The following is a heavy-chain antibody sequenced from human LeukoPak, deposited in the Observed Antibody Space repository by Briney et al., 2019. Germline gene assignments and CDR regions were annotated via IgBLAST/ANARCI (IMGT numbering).Heavy chain of an antibody. V-gene: IGHV4-34*01. D-gene: IGHD5-24*01. CDR1: GGSFSGYY. CDR2: INHSGST. J-gene: IGHJ4*02. CDR3: ARDLRYGSPDY. Sequence: SETLSLTCAVYGGSFSGYYWSWIRQPPGKGLEWIGEINHSGSTNYNPSLKSRVTISVDTSKNQFSLKLSSVTAADMAVYYCARDLRYGSPDYWGQGTLVIVSS.